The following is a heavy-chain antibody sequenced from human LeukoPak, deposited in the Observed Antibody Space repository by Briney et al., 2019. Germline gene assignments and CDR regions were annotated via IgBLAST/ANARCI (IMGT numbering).Heavy chain of an antibody. CDR2: INAGNGNT. CDR1: GYTFTDYF. V-gene: IGHV1/OR15-3*01. Sequence: GASVKVSCKASGYTFTDYFMNWMRQAPGQRLEWMGWINAGNGNTKYSQKLQGRVTITRDTSSSTAYMQLSSLRSEDTAVYYCARASQLWSHSEDYWGQGTLVTVSS. CDR3: ARASQLWSHSEDY. D-gene: IGHD5-18*01. J-gene: IGHJ4*02.